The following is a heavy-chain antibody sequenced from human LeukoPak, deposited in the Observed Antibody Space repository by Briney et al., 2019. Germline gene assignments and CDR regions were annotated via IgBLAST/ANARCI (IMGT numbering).Heavy chain of an antibody. D-gene: IGHD5-24*01. CDR1: GFTFRIYW. CDR2: MWYDGSIR. CDR3: ARGRDGYNYYYYYYQHV. V-gene: IGHV3-33*02. Sequence: VGSLRLSCAASGFTFRIYWMTWVRQGPGKGLEWVAIMWYDGSIRYYADSSKGRFTISRDNSKNTVFLHMNTAKAEDTAVYYCARGRDGYNYYYYYYQHVSGKGTTVTVSS. J-gene: IGHJ6*03.